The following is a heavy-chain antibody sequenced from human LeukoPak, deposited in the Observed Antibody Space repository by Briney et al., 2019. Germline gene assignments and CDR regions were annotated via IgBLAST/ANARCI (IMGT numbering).Heavy chain of an antibody. J-gene: IGHJ4*02. CDR1: GGSISSSSYY. CDR3: ARQGYDSSGSIYFFDY. D-gene: IGHD3-22*01. V-gene: IGHV4-39*01. Sequence: SETLSLTCTVSGGSISSSSYYWGWIRQPPGEELEWIASIYYSGTTFYNAPLKSRVTISVDTSKNHFSLRLSSVTAADTAVYYCARQGYDSSGSIYFFDYWGQGTLVTVSS. CDR2: IYYSGTT.